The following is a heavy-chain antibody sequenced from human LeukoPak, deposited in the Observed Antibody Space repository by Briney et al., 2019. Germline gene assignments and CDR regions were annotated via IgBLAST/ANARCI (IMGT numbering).Heavy chain of an antibody. CDR2: TFYRSKWNN. Sequence: SQTLSLTCAISGDTFSSKRAAWNWIRQSPLRGLEWLGRTFYRSKWNNDYAVSVKGRITIKPDTSKNQFSLQLNSVTPEDTAVYYCANLRTGTSDVFDIWGQGTMVTVSS. J-gene: IGHJ3*02. V-gene: IGHV6-1*01. D-gene: IGHD2-8*02. CDR3: ANLRTGTSDVFDI. CDR1: GDTFSSKRAA.